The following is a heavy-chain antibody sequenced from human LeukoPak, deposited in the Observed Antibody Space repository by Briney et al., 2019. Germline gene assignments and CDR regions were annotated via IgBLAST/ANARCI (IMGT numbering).Heavy chain of an antibody. J-gene: IGHJ3*02. CDR2: ISSSSSYI. D-gene: IGHD2-8*01. CDR3: ARPNLYSTSLDAFDI. V-gene: IGHV3-21*01. CDR1: GFTFSSYS. Sequence: GGSLRLSCAASGFTFSSYSMNWVRQAPGKGLEWVSSISSSSSYIYYADSVKGRFTISRDNAKNSLYLQVNSLRAEDTAVYYCARPNLYSTSLDAFDIWGQGTLVTVSS.